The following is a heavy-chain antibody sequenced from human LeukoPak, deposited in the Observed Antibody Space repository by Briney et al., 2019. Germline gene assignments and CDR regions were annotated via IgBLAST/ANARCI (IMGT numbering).Heavy chain of an antibody. Sequence: SETLSLTCAVYGGSFSGYYWSWIRQPPGKGLEWIGEINHSGSTNYNPSLKSRVTISVDTSKNQFSLKLSSVTAADTAVYYCARGKGYSYGCRGYFDYWGQGTLVTVSS. V-gene: IGHV4-34*01. CDR2: INHSGST. D-gene: IGHD5-18*01. J-gene: IGHJ4*02. CDR1: GGSFSGYY. CDR3: ARGKGYSYGCRGYFDY.